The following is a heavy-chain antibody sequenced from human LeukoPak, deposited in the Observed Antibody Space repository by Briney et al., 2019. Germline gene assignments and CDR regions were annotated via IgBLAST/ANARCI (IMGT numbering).Heavy chain of an antibody. CDR3: ARELSSYDFSL. D-gene: IGHD3-3*01. J-gene: IGHJ4*02. CDR2: ISSSGTI. V-gene: IGHV3-48*01. Sequence: GGSLRLSCAASGFTFSRFNMNWVRQAPGKGLEWVSYISSSGTIYYADSVKGRFTISRDNAKNSLYLQMNSLRAEDTAVYYCARELSSYDFSLWGQGTLVTVSS. CDR1: GFTFSRFN.